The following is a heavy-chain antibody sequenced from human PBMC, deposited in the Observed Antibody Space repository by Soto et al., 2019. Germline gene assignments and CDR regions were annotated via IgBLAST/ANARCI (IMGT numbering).Heavy chain of an antibody. D-gene: IGHD6-13*01. V-gene: IGHV3-23*01. CDR1: GFTFSSYA. J-gene: IGHJ6*03. CDR2: ISGSGGST. CDR3: AKVAGGAAAGTVSYYYYMDV. Sequence: PGGSLRLSCAASGFTFSSYAMSWVRQAPGKGLEWVSAISGSGGSTYYADSVKGRFTIPRDNSKNTLYLQMNSLRAEDTAVYYCAKVAGGAAAGTVSYYYYMDVWGKGTTVTVSS.